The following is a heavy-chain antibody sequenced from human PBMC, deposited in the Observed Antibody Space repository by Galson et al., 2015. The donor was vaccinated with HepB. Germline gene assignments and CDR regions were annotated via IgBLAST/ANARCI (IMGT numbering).Heavy chain of an antibody. CDR2: IYYSGST. CDR1: GGSISSSSYY. Sequence: TLSLTCTVSGGSISSSSYYWGWIRQPPGKGLEWIGSIYYSGSTYYNPSPKSRVTISVDTSKNQFSLKLSSVTAADTAVYYCARLVGRAYITVTNSYYFDYWGQGTLVTVSS. J-gene: IGHJ4*02. D-gene: IGHD4-17*01. V-gene: IGHV4-39*01. CDR3: ARLVGRAYITVTNSYYFDY.